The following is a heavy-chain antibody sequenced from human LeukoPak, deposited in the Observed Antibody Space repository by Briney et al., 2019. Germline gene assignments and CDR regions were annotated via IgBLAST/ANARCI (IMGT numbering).Heavy chain of an antibody. D-gene: IGHD6-19*01. V-gene: IGHV4-34*01. CDR1: GGSFSGYY. J-gene: IGHJ5*02. Sequence: PETLSLTCAVYGGSFSGYYWSWIRQPPGKGLEWIGEINHSGSTNYNPSLKSRVTISVDTSENQFSLKLSSVTAADTAVYYCARGGGGWYEGYNWFDPWGQGTLLTVSS. CDR2: INHSGST. CDR3: ARGGGGWYEGYNWFDP.